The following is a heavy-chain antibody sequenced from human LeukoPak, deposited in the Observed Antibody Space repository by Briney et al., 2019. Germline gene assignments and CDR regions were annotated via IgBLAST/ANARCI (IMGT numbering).Heavy chain of an antibody. D-gene: IGHD6-13*01. Sequence: GGSLRLSCAASGFTFSSYWMSWVRQAPGKGLEWVANIKQDGSEKYYVDSVKGRFTISRDNAKNSLYLQMNSLRAEDTAVYYCAPPVIAAADHSPHWGQGTLVTVSS. V-gene: IGHV3-7*01. CDR2: IKQDGSEK. CDR3: APPVIAAADHSPH. CDR1: GFTFSSYW. J-gene: IGHJ4*02.